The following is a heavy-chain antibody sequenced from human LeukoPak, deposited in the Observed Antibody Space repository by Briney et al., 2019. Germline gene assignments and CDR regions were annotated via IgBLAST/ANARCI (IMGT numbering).Heavy chain of an antibody. J-gene: IGHJ3*02. V-gene: IGHV3-48*04. CDR2: ISSSSSTI. CDR1: GFTFSSYG. Sequence: PGGSLRLSCAASGFTFSSYGMNWVRQTPGKGLEWISYISSSSSTIYYADSVKGRFTISRDNAKNSLYLQMNSLRAEDTAVYYCAKDLAAAGRDAFDIWGQGTMVTVSS. CDR3: AKDLAAAGRDAFDI. D-gene: IGHD6-13*01.